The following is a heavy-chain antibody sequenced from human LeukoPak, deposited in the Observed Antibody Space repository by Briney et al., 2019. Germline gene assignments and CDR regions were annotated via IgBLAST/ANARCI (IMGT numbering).Heavy chain of an antibody. D-gene: IGHD3-22*01. CDR2: INPSGGST. CDR3: ATARRGNHDYYDSSGYSLGYYFDY. CDR1: GYTFTSYY. V-gene: IGHV1-46*01. J-gene: IGHJ4*02. Sequence: ASVKVSCKASGYTFTSYYMHWVRQAPGQGLEWMGIINPSGGSTSYAQKFQGRVTMTEDTSTDTAYMELSSLRSEDTAVYYCATARRGNHDYYDSSGYSLGYYFDYWGQGTLVTVSS.